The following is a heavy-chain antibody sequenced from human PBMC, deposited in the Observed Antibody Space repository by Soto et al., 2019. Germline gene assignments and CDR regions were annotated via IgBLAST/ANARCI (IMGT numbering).Heavy chain of an antibody. D-gene: IGHD6-13*01. Sequence: QVQLVQSGAEVKKPGSSVKVSCKASGGTFSSYAISWVRQAPGQGLEWMGGIIPIFGTANYAQKFQGRVAITAEESTSTAYMELSSLRSEDTAVYYCARAKVHSWYHYYYYGMDVWGQGTTVTVSS. CDR2: IIPIFGTA. J-gene: IGHJ6*02. CDR3: ARAKVHSWYHYYYYGMDV. V-gene: IGHV1-69*01. CDR1: GGTFSSYA.